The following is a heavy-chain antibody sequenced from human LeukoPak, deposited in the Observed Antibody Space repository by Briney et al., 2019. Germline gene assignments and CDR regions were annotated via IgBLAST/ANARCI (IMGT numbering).Heavy chain of an antibody. Sequence: GGSLRLSCAASGFRFSDYAMNWVRQAPGKGLEWVSGIRGSGGSTYYADAVKGRFTISRDISTNTLYLQMNSLRAEDTAAYYCAREQGGGYYDFWSGPDKDYYGMDVWGQGTTVTVSS. V-gene: IGHV3-23*01. D-gene: IGHD3-3*01. CDR2: IRGSGGST. CDR1: GFRFSDYA. J-gene: IGHJ6*02. CDR3: AREQGGGYYDFWSGPDKDYYGMDV.